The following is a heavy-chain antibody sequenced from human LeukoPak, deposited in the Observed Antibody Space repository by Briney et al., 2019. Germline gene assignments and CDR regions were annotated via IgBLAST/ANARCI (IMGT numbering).Heavy chain of an antibody. V-gene: IGHV4-59*01. CDR1: GGSISSYY. CDR3: ARGVSSGWSYNWFDP. Sequence: SETLSLTCTVSGGSISSYYWSWIRQPPGKGLEWIGYIYYSGSTNYNPSLKSRVTISVDTSKNQFSLKLSSVTAADTAVYYCARGVSSGWSYNWFDPWGQGTLVTVSS. D-gene: IGHD6-19*01. CDR2: IYYSGST. J-gene: IGHJ5*02.